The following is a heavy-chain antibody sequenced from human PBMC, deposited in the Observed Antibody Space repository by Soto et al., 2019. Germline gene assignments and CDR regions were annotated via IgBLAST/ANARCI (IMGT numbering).Heavy chain of an antibody. CDR2: IYYSGST. J-gene: IGHJ6*02. Sequence: SETLSLTCTVSGGSISSYYWSWIRQPPGKGLEWIGYIYYSGSTNYNPSLKSRVTISVDTSKNQFSLKLSSVTAADTAVYYCARAAMGGVGMDVWGQGTTVT. CDR3: ARAAMGGVGMDV. V-gene: IGHV4-59*01. D-gene: IGHD2-2*01. CDR1: GGSISSYY.